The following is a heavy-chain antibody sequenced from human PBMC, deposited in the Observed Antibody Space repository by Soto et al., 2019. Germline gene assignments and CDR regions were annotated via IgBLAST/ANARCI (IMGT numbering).Heavy chain of an antibody. V-gene: IGHV1-2*04. CDR3: ARGSAGVVADDWFDP. CDR2: INPNSGGT. J-gene: IGHJ5*02. CDR1: GYTFTGYY. D-gene: IGHD2-15*01. Sequence: ASVNVSCKASGYTFTGYYMHWVRQAPGQGLEWMGWINPNSGGTNYAQKFQGWVTMTRDTSISTAYMELSRLRSDDTAVYYCARGSAGVVADDWFDPWGQGTLVTVSS.